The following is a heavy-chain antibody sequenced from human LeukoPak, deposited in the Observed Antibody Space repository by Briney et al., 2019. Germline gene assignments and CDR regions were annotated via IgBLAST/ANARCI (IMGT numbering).Heavy chain of an antibody. CDR3: ATTFPYCSEDNCAL. CDR2: ISSSSSYI. J-gene: IGHJ1*01. D-gene: IGHD2-15*01. V-gene: IGHV3-21*01. Sequence: KPGGSLRLSCAASGFTFSSYSMNWVRQAPGKGLEWVSSISSSSSYIYYADSVKGRFTISRDNAKNSLYLQMNNLRADDTAVYYCATTFPYCSEDNCALGGQGTLVTVSS. CDR1: GFTFSSYS.